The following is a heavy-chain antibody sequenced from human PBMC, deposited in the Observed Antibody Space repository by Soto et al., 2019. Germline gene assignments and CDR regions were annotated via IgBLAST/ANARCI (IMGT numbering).Heavy chain of an antibody. V-gene: IGHV1-69*06. CDR1: GDTFTTNS. D-gene: IGHD2-8*01. CDR2: IIPVGGTT. Sequence: QVQLVQSGAEVKKPGSSVKVSCKASGDTFTTNSLNWVRQAPGQGLEWMGGIIPVGGTTKYAQKYQDRVTITGDKYTNTAYMELSSRRSDDTAVYYCARGLLYATTYFDYWGQGTPVTVSS. J-gene: IGHJ4*02. CDR3: ARGLLYATTYFDY.